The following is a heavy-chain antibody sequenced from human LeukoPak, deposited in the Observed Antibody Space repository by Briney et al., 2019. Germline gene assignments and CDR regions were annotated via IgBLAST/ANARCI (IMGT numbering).Heavy chain of an antibody. J-gene: IGHJ4*02. Sequence: ASVKVSCKASGYTFTGYYMHWVRQAPGQGLEWMGWINPNSGGTNYAQKFQGRVTMTRDTSISTAYMELSRLRSDDTAVYYCARVYSSGYWCFDYWGQGTLVTVSS. D-gene: IGHD3-22*01. V-gene: IGHV1-2*02. CDR2: INPNSGGT. CDR1: GYTFTGYY. CDR3: ARVYSSGYWCFDY.